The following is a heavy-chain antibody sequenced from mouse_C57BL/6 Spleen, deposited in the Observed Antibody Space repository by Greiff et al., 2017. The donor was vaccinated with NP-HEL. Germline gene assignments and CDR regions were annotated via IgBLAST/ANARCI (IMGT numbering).Heavy chain of an antibody. Sequence: VQLQQSGAELVRPGPSVKVSCKASGYAFTNYLIEWVKQRPGQGLEWIGVINPGSGGTNYNEKFKGKATLTADKSSSTAYMQLSSLTSEDSAVYFCASTGTGYWGQGTTLTVSS. CDR1: GYAFTNYL. CDR3: ASTGTGY. D-gene: IGHD4-1*01. J-gene: IGHJ2*01. CDR2: INPGSGGT. V-gene: IGHV1-54*01.